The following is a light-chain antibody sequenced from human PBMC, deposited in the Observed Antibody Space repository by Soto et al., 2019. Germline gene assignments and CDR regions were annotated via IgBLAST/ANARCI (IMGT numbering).Light chain of an antibody. CDR1: ISNIGSNT. Sequence: QSVMTQPPSASGTPGQRFTISCSGSISNIGSNTVNWYQQLPGTAPKLLIYSNNQLPSGVPDRFSGSKSGTSASLAISGLQSEDEADYYCAAWDDSLNGYVFGTGTKVTVL. J-gene: IGLJ1*01. CDR2: SNN. V-gene: IGLV1-44*01. CDR3: AAWDDSLNGYV.